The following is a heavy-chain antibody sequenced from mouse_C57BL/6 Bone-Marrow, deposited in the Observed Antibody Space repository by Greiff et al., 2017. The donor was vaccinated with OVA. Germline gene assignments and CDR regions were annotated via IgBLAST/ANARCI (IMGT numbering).Heavy chain of an antibody. J-gene: IGHJ4*01. CDR1: GYTFTSYW. Sequence: VQLQQSGAELVKPGASVKMSCKASGYTFTSYWITWVKQRPGQGLEWIGDIYPGSGSTNYNEKFKSKATLTVDTSSSTAYMQLSSLTSEDSAVYYCARGYDGSYAMDYWGQGTSVTVSS. CDR2: IYPGSGST. D-gene: IGHD2-3*01. V-gene: IGHV1-55*01. CDR3: ARGYDGSYAMDY.